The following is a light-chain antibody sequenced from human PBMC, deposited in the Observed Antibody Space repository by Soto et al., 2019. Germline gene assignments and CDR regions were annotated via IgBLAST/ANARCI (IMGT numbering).Light chain of an antibody. V-gene: IGKV3-15*01. CDR3: QQYNNWWT. Sequence: EVVMTQSPATLSLSPGERATLSCRASQSVSSSLAWYQQKPGQAPRLLIYGASTRAAGTPDRFSGSGSETEITLTNSSLQAEDFAIYYCQQYNNWWTFGQEAKVEIK. CDR1: QSVSSS. CDR2: GAS. J-gene: IGKJ1*01.